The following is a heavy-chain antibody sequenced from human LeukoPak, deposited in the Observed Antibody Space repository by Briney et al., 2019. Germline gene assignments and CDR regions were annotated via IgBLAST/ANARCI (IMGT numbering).Heavy chain of an antibody. CDR3: ARILSAYGDSDY. CDR2: INPSGGST. CDR1: GYTFTSYY. V-gene: IGHV1-46*01. Sequence: ASVKVSCKASGYTFTSYYMHWVRQAPGQGLEWMGIINPSGGSTSYAQKFQGRVTMTRDTSTSTVYMELSSLRSEDRAVYYCARILSAYGDSDYWGQGTLVTVSS. D-gene: IGHD4-17*01. J-gene: IGHJ4*02.